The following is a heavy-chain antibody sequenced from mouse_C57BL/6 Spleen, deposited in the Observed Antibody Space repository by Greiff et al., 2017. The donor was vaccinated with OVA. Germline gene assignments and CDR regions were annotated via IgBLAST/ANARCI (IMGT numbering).Heavy chain of an antibody. J-gene: IGHJ2*01. V-gene: IGHV1-26*01. CDR2: INPNNGGT. Sequence: VQLQQSGPELVKPGASVKISCKASGYTFTDYYMNWVKQSHGKSLEWIGDINPNNGGTSYNQKFKGKATLTVDKSSSTAYMELRSLTSEDSAVYYCARVGVLLLYYFDYWGQGTTLTVSS. D-gene: IGHD1-1*01. CDR1: GYTFTDYY. CDR3: ARVGVLLLYYFDY.